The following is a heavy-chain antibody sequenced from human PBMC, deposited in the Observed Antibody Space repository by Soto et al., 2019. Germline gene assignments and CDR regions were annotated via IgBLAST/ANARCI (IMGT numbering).Heavy chain of an antibody. D-gene: IGHD2-21*02. CDR1: GGSISGYY. V-gene: IGHV4-59*01. CDR2: MYNTGST. J-gene: IGHJ6*02. Sequence: QVQLQESGPGLVKPSETLSLTCTVSGGSISGYYWSWIRQPPGKGLEWIGYMYNTGSTVYTPSFKSRVTISVDTSKNQFSLKLNSVTAADTAVYYCARDLWGYCGTDCYPRDVWGQGTTVTVSS. CDR3: ARDLWGYCGTDCYPRDV.